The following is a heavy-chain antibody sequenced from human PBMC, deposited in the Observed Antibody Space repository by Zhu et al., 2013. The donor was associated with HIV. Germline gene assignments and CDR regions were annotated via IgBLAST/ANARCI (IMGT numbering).Heavy chain of an antibody. Sequence: QVQLVQSGAEVKKPGSSVKVSCKASGGAFSSYAISWVRQAPGQGLEWMGGIIPIFGTANYAQKFQGRVTITADESTSTAYMELSSLRSEDTAVYYCARNIAAAGPYYYGMDVWGPRDHGHRLL. CDR3: ARNIAAAGPYYYGMDV. V-gene: IGHV1-69*12. CDR1: GGAFSSYA. J-gene: IGHJ6*01. CDR2: IIPIFGTA. D-gene: IGHD6-13*01.